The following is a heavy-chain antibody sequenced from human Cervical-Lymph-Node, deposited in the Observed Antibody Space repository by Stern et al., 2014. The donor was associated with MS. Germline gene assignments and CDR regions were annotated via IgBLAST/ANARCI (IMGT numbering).Heavy chain of an antibody. Sequence: EVQLVESGGGLVQPGRSLKLFCSTSGFSFDDYAMSWFRQAPGKGLEWVGFSRNKTYGGTTEYAASVKGRFTISRDDSKSIAYLQMNILKTGDTAVYYCTKDLGFSWGQGTLVVVSS. D-gene: IGHD2/OR15-2a*01. CDR2: SRNKTYGGTT. CDR3: TKDLGFS. J-gene: IGHJ4*02. V-gene: IGHV3-49*03. CDR1: GFSFDDYA.